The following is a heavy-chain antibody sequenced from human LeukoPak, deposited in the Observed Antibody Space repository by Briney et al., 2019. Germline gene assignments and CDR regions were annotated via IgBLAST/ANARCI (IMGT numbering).Heavy chain of an antibody. CDR1: GFTFRSYA. V-gene: IGHV3-64*01. CDR2: VSSDGIIT. D-gene: IGHD6-19*01. J-gene: IGHJ4*02. CDR3: ARTSGWYWFDC. Sequence: GGSLRLSCAASGFTFRSYAMHWVRQAPGKGLEYVSAVSSDGIITYYANSVKGRFTISRDNSKNTLYLQMGSLRAEDMAVYYCARTSGWYWFDCWGRGTLVTVSS.